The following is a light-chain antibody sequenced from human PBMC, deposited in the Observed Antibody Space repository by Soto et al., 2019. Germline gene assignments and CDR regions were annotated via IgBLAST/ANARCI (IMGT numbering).Light chain of an antibody. J-gene: IGKJ1*01. CDR2: KAS. V-gene: IGKV1-5*03. CDR3: QQYNSYLWT. CDR1: QSLDRDY. Sequence: IQMTQSPSTLSASLGDRVTMTCRASQSLDRDYLAWYQQKPGKAPNLLIYKASTLESGVPSRFSGSGSGTEFTLTISSLQPDDFATYYCQQYNSYLWTFGQGTKVDIK.